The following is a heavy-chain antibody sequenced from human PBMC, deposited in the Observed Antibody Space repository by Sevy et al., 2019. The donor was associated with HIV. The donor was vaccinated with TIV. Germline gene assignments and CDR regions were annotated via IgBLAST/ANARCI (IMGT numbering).Heavy chain of an antibody. CDR1: GLTFSDYY. CDR3: ARALRGRVDAFDI. J-gene: IGHJ3*02. V-gene: IGHV3-11*01. CDR2: ISHTVTTI. Sequence: GGSLRLSCAASGLTFSDYYMNWIRQAPGKGLEWVSYISHTVTTIYYADSVRGRFTISRDNAKNSLYLQMNSLRAEDTAVYYCARALRGRVDAFDIWGQGTMVTVSS. D-gene: IGHD3-16*01.